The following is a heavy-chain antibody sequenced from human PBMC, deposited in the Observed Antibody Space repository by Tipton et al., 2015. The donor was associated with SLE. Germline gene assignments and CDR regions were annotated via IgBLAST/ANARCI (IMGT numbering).Heavy chain of an antibody. J-gene: IGHJ6*03. D-gene: IGHD5-12*01. CDR3: ARDGGYGHYYYTDV. CDR1: GGSISSNY. CDR2: IYYSGST. Sequence: TLSLTCTVSGGSISSNYWSWIRQPPGKGLEWIGYIYYSGSTNYNPSLKSRVTISVDTSKKQFSLKLSSVTAADTAVYYCARDGGYGHYYYTDVWGKGTTVTVSS. V-gene: IGHV4-59*01.